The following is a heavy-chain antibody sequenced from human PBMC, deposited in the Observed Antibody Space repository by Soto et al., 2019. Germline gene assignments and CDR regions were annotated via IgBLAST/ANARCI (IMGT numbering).Heavy chain of an antibody. Sequence: ASVKVSCKASGYTFTSYGISWVRQAPGQGLEWMGWISAYNGNTNYAQKLQGRVTMTTDTSTSTAYMELRSLRSDDTAVYYCARVSGYCSSTSCYRLSSYYYGMDVWGQGTTVTVSS. CDR2: ISAYNGNT. J-gene: IGHJ6*02. CDR3: ARVSGYCSSTSCYRLSSYYYGMDV. D-gene: IGHD2-2*01. CDR1: GYTFTSYG. V-gene: IGHV1-18*01.